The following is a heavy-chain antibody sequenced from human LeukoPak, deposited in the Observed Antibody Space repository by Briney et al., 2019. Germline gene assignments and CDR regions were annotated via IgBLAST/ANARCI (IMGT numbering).Heavy chain of an antibody. J-gene: IGHJ4*02. CDR1: GFTFSSHA. CDR3: AKDSIVGYSSGWFDY. V-gene: IGHV3-23*01. CDR2: ITSGGST. Sequence: GGSQRLSCAASGFTFSSHAMSWVRQAPGKGLEWVSGITSGGSTYYADSVKGRFTISRDNSKNTLYLQMNSLRADDTAVYYCAKDSIVGYSSGWFDYWGQGTLVTVSS. D-gene: IGHD6-19*01.